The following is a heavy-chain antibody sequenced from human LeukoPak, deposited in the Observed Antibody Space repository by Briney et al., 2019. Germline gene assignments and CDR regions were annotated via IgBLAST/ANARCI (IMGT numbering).Heavy chain of an antibody. J-gene: IGHJ4*02. Sequence: GGSLRLSCAASGFTFSNCAMSWVRQAPGEGLEWISAMSGSGDKTHYADSVKGRFTISRGNSKNTLYLQMNSLRAEDTAVYYCAKRYDILTGYYPATSFDYWGQGTLVTVSS. CDR3: AKRYDILTGYYPATSFDY. CDR2: MSGSGDKT. CDR1: GFTFSNCA. D-gene: IGHD3-9*01. V-gene: IGHV3-23*01.